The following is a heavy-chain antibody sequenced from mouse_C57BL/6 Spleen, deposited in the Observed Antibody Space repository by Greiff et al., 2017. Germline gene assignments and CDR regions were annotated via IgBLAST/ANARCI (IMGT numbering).Heavy chain of an antibody. V-gene: IGHV1-39*01. J-gene: IGHJ4*01. CDR3: ARSSLITTVVSYYAMDY. CDR2: INPNYGTT. Sequence: EVQLQQSGPELVKPGASVKISCKASGYSFTDYNMNWVKQSNGKSLEWIGVINPNYGTTRYNQKFKGKATLTVDQSSSTAYMQLNSLPSEDSSVYYGARSSLITTVVSYYAMDYWGQGTTVTVSS. D-gene: IGHD1-1*01. CDR1: GYSFTDYN.